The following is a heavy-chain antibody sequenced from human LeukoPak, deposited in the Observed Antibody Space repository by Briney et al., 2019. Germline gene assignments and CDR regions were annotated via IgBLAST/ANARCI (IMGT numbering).Heavy chain of an antibody. CDR1: GYTFTNSD. V-gene: IGHV1-18*01. CDR2: ISTSNGDT. D-gene: IGHD6-19*01. Sequence: ASVKVSCKASGYTFTNSDITWVRQAHGQGLEWMGRISTSNGDTNYAAKLQGRVTMTTDTSTSTVYMELGSLTFDDTAVYFCARDPSHRLGPPLDLWGQGTLVTVSS. CDR3: ARDPSHRLGPPLDL. J-gene: IGHJ5*02.